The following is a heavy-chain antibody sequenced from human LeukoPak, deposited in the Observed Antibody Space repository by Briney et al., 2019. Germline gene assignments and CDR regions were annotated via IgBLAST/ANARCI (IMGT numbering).Heavy chain of an antibody. D-gene: IGHD3-3*01. V-gene: IGHV1-69*04. Sequence: SVKVSCKASGGTFSSYAISWVRQAPGQGLEWMGRIIPILGIANYAQKFQGRVTITADKSTSTAYMELSSLRSEDTAVYYCARAVGDYDFWSGYWYWGQGTLVTVSS. J-gene: IGHJ4*02. CDR1: GGTFSSYA. CDR2: IIPILGIA. CDR3: ARAVGDYDFWSGYWY.